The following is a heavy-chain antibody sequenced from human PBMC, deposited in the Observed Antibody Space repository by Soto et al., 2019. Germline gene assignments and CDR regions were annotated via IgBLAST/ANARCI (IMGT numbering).Heavy chain of an antibody. CDR1: GYTFTSYA. Sequence: SCKASGYTFTSYAMHWVRQAPGKGLEYVSTINRNGGSTYYANSVKGRFTISRDNSKNTLYLQMGSLRAEDMAVYYCARGGSDYYFDYWGQGTLVTVSS. D-gene: IGHD2-21*02. V-gene: IGHV3-64*01. CDR3: ARGGSDYYFDY. CDR2: INRNGGST. J-gene: IGHJ4*02.